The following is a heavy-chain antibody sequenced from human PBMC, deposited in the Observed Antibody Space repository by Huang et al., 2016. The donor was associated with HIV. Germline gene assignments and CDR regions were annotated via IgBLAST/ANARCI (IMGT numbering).Heavy chain of an antibody. CDR3: ARGQGGYYYYYMDV. CDR1: GGSFSGYY. Sequence: QVQLQQWGAGLLRPSETLSLTCAVYGGSFSGYYGTWLRQPPGKGLEWIGEINDSESTNYNPSLKSRVTISVDTSRNQFSLTLTSVTAADTAVYYCARGQGGYYYYYMDVWGKGTTVTVSS. V-gene: IGHV4-34*01. CDR2: INDSEST. J-gene: IGHJ6*03.